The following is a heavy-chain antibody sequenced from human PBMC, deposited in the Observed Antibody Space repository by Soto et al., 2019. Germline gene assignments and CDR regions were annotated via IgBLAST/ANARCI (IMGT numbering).Heavy chain of an antibody. CDR1: GYTFTSYD. CDR3: ARVRQLVGYFYYSIDV. Sequence: GASVKVSCKASGYTFTSYDINWVRQATGQGLEWMGWMNPNSGNTGYAQKFQGRVTMTRDTSISTAYMELSSLRSDDTAVYYCARVRQLVGYFYYSIDVWGKGTTVTVSS. V-gene: IGHV1-8*01. CDR2: MNPNSGNT. J-gene: IGHJ6*03. D-gene: IGHD6-6*01.